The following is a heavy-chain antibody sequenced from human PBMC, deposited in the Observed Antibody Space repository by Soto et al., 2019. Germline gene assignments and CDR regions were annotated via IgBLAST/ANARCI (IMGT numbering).Heavy chain of an antibody. CDR1: SGSIDTTNW. D-gene: IGHD2-8*01. J-gene: IGHJ6*02. Sequence: QVQLQESGPGLVKPSGTLFLTCAVSSGSIDTTNWWSWVRQPPGKGLEWIGEIFHSGNTYYNPSLASRVTISVDTSKNQFSLNLRSVTAADTAVYYCARRTWGMDVWGQGTTVTVSS. V-gene: IGHV4-4*02. CDR3: ARRTWGMDV. CDR2: IFHSGNT.